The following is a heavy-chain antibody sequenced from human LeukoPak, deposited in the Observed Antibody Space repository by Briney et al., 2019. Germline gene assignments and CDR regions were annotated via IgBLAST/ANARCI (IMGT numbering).Heavy chain of an antibody. D-gene: IGHD6-19*01. CDR2: INSNGQNT. Sequence: PGGSLRLSCAASGFTFSSYSMNWVRQAPGKGLEYVSAINSNGQNTYYANSVKGRFTISRDNSKNTLFLQMGSLRGEDMAVYYCAKFRGWLSYMDVWGKGTTVTVSS. CDR3: AKFRGWLSYMDV. CDR1: GFTFSSYS. J-gene: IGHJ6*03. V-gene: IGHV3-64*01.